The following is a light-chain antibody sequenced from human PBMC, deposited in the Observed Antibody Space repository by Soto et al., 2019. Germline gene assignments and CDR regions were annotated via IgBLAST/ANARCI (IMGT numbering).Light chain of an antibody. CDR2: AAS. J-gene: IGKJ2*02. Sequence: EIVLTQSPGTLYFSPGERATLSCRASQSVSSSYLAWYQQKPGQAPRLLVYAASSRATGIPDRFSGSGSGTDFTLTITRLEPEDFAVYYCQQYSISPCTFGQGTK. V-gene: IGKV3-20*01. CDR1: QSVSSSY. CDR3: QQYSISPCT.